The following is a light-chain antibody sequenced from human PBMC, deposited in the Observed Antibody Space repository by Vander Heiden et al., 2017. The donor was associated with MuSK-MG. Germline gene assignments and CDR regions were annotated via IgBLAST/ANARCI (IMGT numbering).Light chain of an antibody. J-gene: IGLJ3*02. V-gene: IGLV2-14*03. CDR2: DVS. CDR1: SSDVSAYNF. Sequence: QSALPQPASVAGSPGQSITISCTGTSSDVSAYNFVPWYQQHTGKAPQLVINDVSNWPSGISNRFSGSKSGNTATLTISGLQAEDEGDYYCASYSTSPAWVFGGGTKVTVL. CDR3: ASYSTSPAWV.